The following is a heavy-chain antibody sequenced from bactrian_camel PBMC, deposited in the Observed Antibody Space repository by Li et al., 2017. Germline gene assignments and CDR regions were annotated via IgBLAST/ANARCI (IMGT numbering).Heavy chain of an antibody. CDR1: GFAFNDHP. V-gene: IGHV3S36*01. J-gene: IGHJ6*01. Sequence: VQLVESGGGLVQPGGSLRLSCAASGFAFNDHPMTWVRQAQGKGLEWVSTINSGGGTTYYVDSLKGRFTISRDNAKNTVYLQLNSLKPEDTAVYYCVTETWDGLFWSMSFGYWGQGTQVTVS. D-gene: IGHD3*01. CDR3: VTETWDGLFWSMSFGY. CDR2: INSGGGTT.